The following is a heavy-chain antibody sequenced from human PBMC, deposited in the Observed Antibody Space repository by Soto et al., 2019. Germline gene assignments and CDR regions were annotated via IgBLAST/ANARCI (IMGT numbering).Heavy chain of an antibody. J-gene: IGHJ4*02. CDR2: IYYSGST. Sequence: SEILSLTCTVSGGSLSSYYWSWIRQPPGKGLEWIGYIYYSGSTNYNPSLKSRVTISVGTSKNQFSLKLSSVTAADTAVYYCARSDGRYWGQGTLVTVSS. CDR1: GGSLSSYY. V-gene: IGHV4-59*01. CDR3: ARSDGRY.